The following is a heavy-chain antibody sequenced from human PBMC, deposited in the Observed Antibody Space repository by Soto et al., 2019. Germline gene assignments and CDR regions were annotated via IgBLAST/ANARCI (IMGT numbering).Heavy chain of an antibody. V-gene: IGHV3-15*07. CDR2: IKSKTDGGTT. CDR1: GFTFSNAW. CDR3: TTDPDVLMVYAQYYGMDV. Sequence: GGSLRLSCAASGFTFSNAWMNWVRQAPGKGLEWVGRIKSKTDGGTTDYAAPVKGRFTISRDDSKNTLYLQMNSLKTEDTAVYYCTTDPDVLMVYAQYYGMDVWGQGTTVTVSS. D-gene: IGHD2-8*01. J-gene: IGHJ6*02.